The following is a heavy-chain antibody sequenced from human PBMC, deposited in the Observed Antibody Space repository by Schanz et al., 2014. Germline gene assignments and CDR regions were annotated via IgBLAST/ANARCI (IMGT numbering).Heavy chain of an antibody. D-gene: IGHD3-10*01. CDR1: GFTLSSYA. J-gene: IGHJ3*02. Sequence: EVELVESVGGLVQPGGSLRLSCAASGFTLSSYAMSWVRQAPGKGLEWVSAISGSGGSTYYADSVKGRFTISRDNSKNTLYLQMNSLRAEDTAVYYCAKGRFGELSAFDIWGQGTMVTVSS. V-gene: IGHV3-23*04. CDR3: AKGRFGELSAFDI. CDR2: ISGSGGST.